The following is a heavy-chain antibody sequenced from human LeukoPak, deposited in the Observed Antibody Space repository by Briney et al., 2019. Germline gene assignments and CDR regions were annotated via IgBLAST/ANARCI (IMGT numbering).Heavy chain of an antibody. V-gene: IGHV1-2*06. J-gene: IGHJ4*02. CDR1: GYTFTGYY. D-gene: IGHD3-22*01. CDR3: ARVPGDYYDSSGYYYFDY. CDR2: INPNSGGT. Sequence: GASVKVSCKASGYTFTGYYMHWVRQAPGQGLEWMGRINPNSGGTNYAQKFQGRVTMTRDTSISTAYMELSRLRSDDTAVYYCARVPGDYYDSSGYYYFDYWGQGTLVTVSS.